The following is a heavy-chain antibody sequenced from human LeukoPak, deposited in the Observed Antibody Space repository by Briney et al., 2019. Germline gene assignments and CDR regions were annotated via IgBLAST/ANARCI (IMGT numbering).Heavy chain of an antibody. CDR1: GGSFSGYY. CDR3: ARGGISYDYVWGSYRPRAYYFDY. V-gene: IGHV4-34*01. J-gene: IGHJ4*02. CDR2: INHSGST. D-gene: IGHD3-16*02. Sequence: SETLSLTCAVYGGSFSGYYWSWIRQPPGKGLEWIGEINHSGSTNYNPSLKGRVTISVDTSKNQFSLKLSSVTAADTAVYYCARGGISYDYVWGSYRPRAYYFDYWGQGTLVTVSS.